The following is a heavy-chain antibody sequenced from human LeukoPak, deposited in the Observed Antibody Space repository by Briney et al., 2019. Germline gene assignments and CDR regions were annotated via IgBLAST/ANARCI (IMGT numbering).Heavy chain of an antibody. V-gene: IGHV4-4*02. CDR3: ASRWVLTGEPY. J-gene: IGHJ4*02. CDR2: ISLSGST. Sequence: PSGTLSLTCAVSGDSISRSIWWTWVRQPPGKGLEWIGEISLSGSTNYNPSLRSRVTISLGKSNNQFSLKLTSVTAADTAVYYCASRWVLTGEPYWGQGTLVTVSS. D-gene: IGHD7-27*01. CDR1: GDSISRSIW.